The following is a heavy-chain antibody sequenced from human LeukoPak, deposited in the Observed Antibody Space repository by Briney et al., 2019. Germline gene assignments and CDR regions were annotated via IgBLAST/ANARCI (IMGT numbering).Heavy chain of an antibody. CDR1: GGSISSSDW. D-gene: IGHD3-10*01. CDR2: IYHSGTT. J-gene: IGHJ4*02. CDR3: ARKENVYYYFDY. Sequence: SETLSLTCAVSGGSISSSDWWSWVRQPPGKGLEWIGYIYHSGTTYYNPSLQSRVTMSVDTSKNQFSLKLSSVTAVDTAVYYCARKENVYYYFDYWGQGTLVTVSS. V-gene: IGHV4-4*02.